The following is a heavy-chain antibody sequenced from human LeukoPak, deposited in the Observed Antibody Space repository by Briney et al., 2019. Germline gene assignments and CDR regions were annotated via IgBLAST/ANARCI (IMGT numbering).Heavy chain of an antibody. J-gene: IGHJ4*02. D-gene: IGHD3-22*01. CDR2: ISYDGSNK. CDR1: GFTFISYG. Sequence: GGSLRLSCAASGFTFISYGMHWVGQAPGRGGEWVAVISYDGSNKYYADSVKGRFTISRDNSKNTLYLQMNSLRAEDTAVYYCAKDRDSSGYIDYWGQGTLVTVSS. CDR3: AKDRDSSGYIDY. V-gene: IGHV3-30*18.